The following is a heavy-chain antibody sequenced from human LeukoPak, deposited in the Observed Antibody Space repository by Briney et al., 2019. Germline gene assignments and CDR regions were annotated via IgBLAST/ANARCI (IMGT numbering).Heavy chain of an antibody. J-gene: IGHJ4*02. CDR2: ICGSGGST. Sequence: GGALRHSCATHGHPFSSYVMSWGRQAPGKGLEWVSAICGSGGSTSYAASVKGRFTIPRDNSNNTVYLQMNSLRAEDTAVYYCAKADILRKIAAAGSDYWGQGTLVTVSS. CDR1: GHPFSSYV. V-gene: IGHV3-23*01. CDR3: AKADILRKIAAAGSDY. D-gene: IGHD6-13*01.